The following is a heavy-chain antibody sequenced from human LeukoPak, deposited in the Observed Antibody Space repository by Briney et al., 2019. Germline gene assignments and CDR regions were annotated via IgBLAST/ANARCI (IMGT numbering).Heavy chain of an antibody. J-gene: IGHJ4*02. CDR2: IIPIFGTA. CDR1: GGTFSSYA. D-gene: IGHD1-1*01. V-gene: IGHV1-69*13. CDR3: ASRYNSNPKVGFDY. Sequence: VASVKVSCKASGGTFSSYAISWVRQAPGQGLEWMGGIIPIFGTANYAQKFQGRVTITADESTSTAYMELSSLRSEDTAVYYCASRYNSNPKVGFDYWGQGTLVTVSS.